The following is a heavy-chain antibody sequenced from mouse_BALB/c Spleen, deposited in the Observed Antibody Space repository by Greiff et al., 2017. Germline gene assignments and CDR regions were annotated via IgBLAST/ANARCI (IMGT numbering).Heavy chain of an antibody. CDR3: ARSGGRRDAMDY. CDR1: GFTFSSFG. CDR2: ISSGSSTI. J-gene: IGHJ4*01. V-gene: IGHV5-17*02. Sequence: EVKVVESGGGLVQPGGSRKLSCAASGFTFSSFGMHWVRQAPEKGLEWVAYISSGSSTIYYADTVKGRFTISRDNPKNTLFLQMTSLRSEDTAMYYCARSGGRRDAMDYWGQGTSVTVSS.